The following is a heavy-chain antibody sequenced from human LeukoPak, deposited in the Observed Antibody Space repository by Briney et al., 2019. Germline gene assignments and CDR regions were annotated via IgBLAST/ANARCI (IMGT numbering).Heavy chain of an antibody. CDR1: GYTFTSYG. D-gene: IGHD3-3*01. CDR3: ARDPLRSPGFDY. V-gene: IGHV1-18*01. CDR2: ISAYNGNT. J-gene: IGHJ4*02. Sequence: ASVKVSCKASGYTFTSYGISWVRQAPGQGLEWMGWISAYNGNTNYAQKLQGRVTMTRNTSISTAYMELSSLRSEDTAAYYCARDPLRSPGFDYWGQGTLVTVSS.